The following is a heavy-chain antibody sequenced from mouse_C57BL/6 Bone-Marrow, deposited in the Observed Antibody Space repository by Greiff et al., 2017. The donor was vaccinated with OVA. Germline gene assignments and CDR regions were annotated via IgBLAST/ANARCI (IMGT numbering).Heavy chain of an antibody. CDR1: GFTFTDYY. J-gene: IGHJ3*01. D-gene: IGHD2-3*01. CDR3: ARGTGWLPSWFAY. Sequence: EVQLVESGGGLVQPGGSLSLSCAASGFTFTDYYMSWVRQPPGKALEWLGFIRNKANGYTTEYSASVKGRFTISRDNSQSILYLQMNALRAEDSATYYCARGTGWLPSWFAYWGQGTLVTVSA. V-gene: IGHV7-3*01. CDR2: IRNKANGYTT.